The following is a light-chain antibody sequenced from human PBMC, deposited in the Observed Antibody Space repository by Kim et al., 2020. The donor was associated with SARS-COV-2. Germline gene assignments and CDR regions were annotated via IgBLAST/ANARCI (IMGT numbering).Light chain of an antibody. CDR1: SSDVGGYNY. CDR3: SSYTSSSTYV. J-gene: IGLJ1*01. CDR2: DVS. Sequence: QSALTHPASVSGSPGQSITISCTGTSSDVGGYNYVSWYQQHPGKAPKLMIYDVSNRPSGVSNRFSGSKSGNTASLTISGLQAEDEADYYCSSYTSSSTYVFGTVTKVTVL. V-gene: IGLV2-14*03.